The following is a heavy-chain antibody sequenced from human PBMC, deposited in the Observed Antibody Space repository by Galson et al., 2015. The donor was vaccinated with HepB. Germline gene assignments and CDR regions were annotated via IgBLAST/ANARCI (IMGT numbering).Heavy chain of an antibody. CDR2: IVSHGGST. D-gene: IGHD2-15*01. CDR1: GFIFSDYT. V-gene: IGHV3-64D*06. Sequence: SLRLSCAASGFIFSDYTMHWARQAPGKGLEYVSSIVSHGGSTYYAESVKGRFTISRDNSKNTLSLQMSSLTTVDTAVYYCVKDMRWSFHYWGQGALVSVSS. J-gene: IGHJ4*02. CDR3: VKDMRWSFHY.